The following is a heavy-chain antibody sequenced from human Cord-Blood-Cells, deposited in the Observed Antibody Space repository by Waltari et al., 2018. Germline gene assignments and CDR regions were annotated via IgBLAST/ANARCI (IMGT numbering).Heavy chain of an antibody. Sequence: QVQLQPWGAGLLKPSETLSLTCAVYGESFSGSSCCWLPQPPGKGLEWIGEINHSGSTNYNPSLKSRVTISVDTSKNQFALKLSSVTAADTAVYYCARGRSGTIWFGESYGMDVWGQGTTVTVSS. CDR2: INHSGST. J-gene: IGHJ6*02. CDR3: ARGRSGTIWFGESYGMDV. D-gene: IGHD3-10*01. CDR1: GESFSGSS. V-gene: IGHV4-34*01.